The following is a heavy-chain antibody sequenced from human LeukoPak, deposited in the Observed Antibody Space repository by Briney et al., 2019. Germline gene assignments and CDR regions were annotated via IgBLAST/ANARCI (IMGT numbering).Heavy chain of an antibody. CDR3: ARDRRASPAAADY. CDR2: IKEDGSEK. Sequence: GGSLRLSCAASGFTFSSSGMTWVRQAPGKGLEWVANIKEDGSEKYYVDSVKGRFTISRDNAKNSLYLQMNSLRAEDTAVYYCARDRRASPAAADYWGQGTLVTVSS. V-gene: IGHV3-7*01. D-gene: IGHD2-15*01. CDR1: GFTFSSSG. J-gene: IGHJ4*02.